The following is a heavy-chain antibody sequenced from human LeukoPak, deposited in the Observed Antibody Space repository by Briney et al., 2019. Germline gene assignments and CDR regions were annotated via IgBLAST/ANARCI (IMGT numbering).Heavy chain of an antibody. D-gene: IGHD1-14*01. V-gene: IGHV1-8*01. CDR2: MNPNSGNT. CDR3: ARAGRNVAPRGWFDP. J-gene: IGHJ5*02. Sequence: ASVKVSCKASGYTFTSYDINWVRQATGQGLEWMGWMNPNSGNTGYAQKFQGRVTMTRNTSINTAYMELSSLRSDDTAVYYCARAGRNVAPRGWFDPWGQGTLVTVSS. CDR1: GYTFTSYD.